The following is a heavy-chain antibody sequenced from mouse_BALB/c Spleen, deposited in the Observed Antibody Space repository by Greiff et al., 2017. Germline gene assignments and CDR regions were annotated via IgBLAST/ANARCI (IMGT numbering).Heavy chain of an antibody. D-gene: IGHD2-4*01. V-gene: IGHV3-8*02. Sequence: EVKLMESGPSLVKPSQTLSLTCSVTGDSITSGYWNWIRKFPGNKLEYMGYISYSGSTYYNPSLKSRISITRDTSKNQYYLQLNSVTTEDTATYYCARYDYEAYYYAMDYWGQGTSVTVSS. J-gene: IGHJ4*01. CDR2: ISYSGST. CDR3: ARYDYEAYYYAMDY. CDR1: GDSITSGY.